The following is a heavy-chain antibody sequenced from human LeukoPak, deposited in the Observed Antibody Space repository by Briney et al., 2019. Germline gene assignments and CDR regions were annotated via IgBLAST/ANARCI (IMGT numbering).Heavy chain of an antibody. J-gene: IGHJ4*02. Sequence: PGGSLRLSCAASGFTFSSYWMSWVRQAPGKGLEWVANIKEDGSQKYYVDSVRGRFTISRDNAKNSVFLQMNSLRAEDTAVYYCARVGGAGYSYGFVYFDYWGQGTLVTVSS. D-gene: IGHD5-18*01. CDR2: IKEDGSQK. CDR1: GFTFSSYW. CDR3: ARVGGAGYSYGFVYFDY. V-gene: IGHV3-7*01.